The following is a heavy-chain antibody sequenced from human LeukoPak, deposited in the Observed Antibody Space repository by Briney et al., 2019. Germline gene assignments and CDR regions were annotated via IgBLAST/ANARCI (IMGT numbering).Heavy chain of an antibody. CDR1: GCTFSSYS. Sequence: GGSLRLSCAASGCTFSSYSMNWVRQAPGKGLEWVSSISSSSSYIYYADSVKGRFTISRDNAKSSLYLQMNSLRAEDTAVYYCARTSYDSRYYYYYYMDVWGKGTTVTVSS. CDR2: ISSSSSYI. CDR3: ARTSYDSRYYYYYYMDV. J-gene: IGHJ6*03. V-gene: IGHV3-21*01. D-gene: IGHD3-3*01.